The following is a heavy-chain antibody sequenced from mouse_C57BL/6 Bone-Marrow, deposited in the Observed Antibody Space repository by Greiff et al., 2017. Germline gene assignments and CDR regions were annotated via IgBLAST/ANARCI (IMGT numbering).Heavy chain of an antibody. J-gene: IGHJ3*01. V-gene: IGHV1-50*01. D-gene: IGHD1-2*01. Sequence: QVQLQQPGAELVKPWASVQLSCKSSGYTFARYCMQWVKQRPAQGLDWLRDIDPSDSHTHYNQKFKGKATLTVDTSSSTAYMQLSSLTSEDSAVYYGAREAPAGPGGFAYWGQGTLVTVSA. CDR1: GYTFARYC. CDR3: AREAPAGPGGFAY. CDR2: IDPSDSHT.